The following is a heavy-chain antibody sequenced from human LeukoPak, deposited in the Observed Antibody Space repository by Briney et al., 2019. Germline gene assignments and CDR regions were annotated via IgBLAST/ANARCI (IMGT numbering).Heavy chain of an antibody. J-gene: IGHJ4*02. V-gene: IGHV3-30*18. CDR2: ISYDGSNK. Sequence: GGSLRLSCAASGFTFSSYGMHWVRQAPGKGLEWVAVISYDGSNKYYADSVKGRFTISRDNSKNTLYLQMNSLRAEDTAVYSCAKDILTSYNYGFFDYCGQGTLVTVSS. CDR3: AKDILTSYNYGFFDY. CDR1: GFTFSSYG. D-gene: IGHD3-10*01.